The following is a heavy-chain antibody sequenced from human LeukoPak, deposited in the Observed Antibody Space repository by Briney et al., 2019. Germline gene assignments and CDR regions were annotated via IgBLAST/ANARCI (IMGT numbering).Heavy chain of an antibody. CDR3: ARLGDYYDSSGYFDAFDI. CDR2: IYYGGST. CDR1: GGSFSGYY. J-gene: IGHJ3*02. D-gene: IGHD3-22*01. Sequence: PSETLSLTYAVYGGSFSGYYWSWIRQPPGKGLEWIGTIYYGGSTYYNPSLKSRVTISVDTSKKQFSLKLTSVTAADAAVYYCARLGDYYDSSGYFDAFDIWGQGTMVTVFS. V-gene: IGHV4-34*01.